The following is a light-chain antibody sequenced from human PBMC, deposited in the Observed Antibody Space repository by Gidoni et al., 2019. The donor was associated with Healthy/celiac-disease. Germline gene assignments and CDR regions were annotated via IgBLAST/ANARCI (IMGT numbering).Light chain of an antibody. CDR1: QGISSY. J-gene: IGKJ4*01. CDR3: QQYYSYPALT. Sequence: AIRMTQSPSSFSASTGDRVTITCRASQGISSYLAWYQQKPGKAPKLLIYAASTLQSGVPSRFSGSGSGTDFTLTISCLQSEDFANYYCQQYYSYPALTFGGXTKVEIK. CDR2: AAS. V-gene: IGKV1-8*01.